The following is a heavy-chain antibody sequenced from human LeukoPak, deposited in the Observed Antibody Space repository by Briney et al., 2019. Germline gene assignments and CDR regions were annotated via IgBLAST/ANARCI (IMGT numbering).Heavy chain of an antibody. Sequence: PGGSLRLSCAASGFTFTDYYMSWIRQAPGKGLEWVSYISSSSSTIYYADSVKGRFTISRDNAKNSLSLQMNSLRADDTAVYYCARSAIFGLVTSSWFDYWGQGTLVTVSS. J-gene: IGHJ4*02. CDR3: ARSAIFGLVTSSWFDY. D-gene: IGHD3/OR15-3a*01. CDR1: GFTFTDYY. V-gene: IGHV3-11*04. CDR2: ISSSSSTI.